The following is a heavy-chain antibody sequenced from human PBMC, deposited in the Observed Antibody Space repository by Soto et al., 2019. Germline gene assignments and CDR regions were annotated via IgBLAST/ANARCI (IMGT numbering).Heavy chain of an antibody. D-gene: IGHD7-27*01. CDR3: ARDLGKLITPAQ. Sequence: QVQLRESGPGLVKPSQTLSLTCTVSGGSIRSGGYNWSWLRQLPGKGLEWIGYIFHTGNTYYNPSLKSRVTISVDTSQNQFSLRLSSVTAAETALYYCARDLGKLITPAQWGQGVLVTVSS. V-gene: IGHV4-31*03. J-gene: IGHJ1*01. CDR2: IFHTGNT. CDR1: GGSIRSGGYN.